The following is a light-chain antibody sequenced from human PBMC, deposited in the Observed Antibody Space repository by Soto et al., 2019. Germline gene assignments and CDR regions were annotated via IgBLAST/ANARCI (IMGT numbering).Light chain of an antibody. CDR3: SSYTSSSTRV. V-gene: IGLV2-14*01. Sequence: QSALTQPASVSGSPGQSITISCTGTSSDVGGYNYVSWYQQHPGKAPKLMIYEVSNRPSGVSNRFSGSKSGNTASLTISGRQAEDEADYYCSSYTSSSTRVVGGGTKLTVL. CDR1: SSDVGGYNY. CDR2: EVS. J-gene: IGLJ3*02.